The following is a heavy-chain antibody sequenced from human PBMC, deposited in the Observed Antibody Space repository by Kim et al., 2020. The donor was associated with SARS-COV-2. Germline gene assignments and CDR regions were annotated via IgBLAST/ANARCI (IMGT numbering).Heavy chain of an antibody. CDR3: ARGPRFFTVVTGRYFDL. Sequence: SETLSLTCAVYGGSFSGYYWSWIRQPPGKGLEWIGEINHSGSTNYNPSLKSRVTISVDTSKNQFSLKLSSVTAADTAVYYCARGPRFFTVVTGRYFDLWGRGTLVTVSS. CDR1: GGSFSGYY. V-gene: IGHV4-34*01. CDR2: INHSGST. J-gene: IGHJ2*01. D-gene: IGHD2-15*01.